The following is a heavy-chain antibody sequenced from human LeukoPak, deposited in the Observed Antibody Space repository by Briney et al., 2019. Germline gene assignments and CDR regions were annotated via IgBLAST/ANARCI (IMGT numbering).Heavy chain of an antibody. Sequence: SETLSLTCTVSGGSISSYYWSWIRQPPGKGLEWIGEINHSGSTNYNPSLKSRVTISVDTSKNQFSLKLSSVTAADTAVYYCARGREDDRGAVAGVVHFDYWGQGTLVTVSS. CDR1: GGSISSYY. J-gene: IGHJ4*02. V-gene: IGHV4-34*01. D-gene: IGHD6-19*01. CDR3: ARGREDDRGAVAGVVHFDY. CDR2: INHSGST.